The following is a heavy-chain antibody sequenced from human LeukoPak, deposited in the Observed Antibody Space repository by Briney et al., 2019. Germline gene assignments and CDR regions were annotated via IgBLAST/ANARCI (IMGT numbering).Heavy chain of an antibody. CDR2: ISGSGGST. V-gene: IGHV3-23*01. CDR3: AKDLMAYSSGNNWFDP. J-gene: IGHJ5*02. CDR1: GFTFSSYA. Sequence: PGGSLRLSCAASGFTFSSYAMSWVRQAPGKGLEWVSAISGSGGSTYYADSVKGRFTISRDNSKNTLYLQMNSLRAEDTAVYYCAKDLMAYSSGNNWFDPWGQGTLVTVSS. D-gene: IGHD6-19*01.